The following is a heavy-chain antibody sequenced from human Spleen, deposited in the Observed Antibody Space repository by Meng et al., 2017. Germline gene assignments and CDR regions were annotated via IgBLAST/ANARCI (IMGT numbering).Heavy chain of an antibody. CDR1: GVIFSNYV. Sequence: QVQLVQLGADVMKPGSLVKVSCKALGVIFSNYVIGWVRQAPGQGLEWMGGINAVFGTTNYAQKFQGRVTITADESTSTAYMELSGLRSEDTALYYCARGAAAATTYYFDYWGQGSLVTVSS. V-gene: IGHV1-69*01. D-gene: IGHD1-26*01. J-gene: IGHJ4*02. CDR3: ARGAAAATTYYFDY. CDR2: INAVFGTT.